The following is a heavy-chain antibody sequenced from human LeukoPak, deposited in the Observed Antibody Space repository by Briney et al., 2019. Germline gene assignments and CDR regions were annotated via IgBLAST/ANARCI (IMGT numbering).Heavy chain of an antibody. CDR2: IIPIFGTA. Sequence: ASVKVSCKASGGTFSSYAISWVRQAPGQGLEWMGGIIPIFGTANYAQKFQGRVTITADESTSTAYMELSSLRSEDTAVYYCARDFRGWLQSYAFDYWGQGTLVTVSS. CDR3: ARDFRGWLQSYAFDY. D-gene: IGHD5-24*01. J-gene: IGHJ4*02. V-gene: IGHV1-69*13. CDR1: GGTFSSYA.